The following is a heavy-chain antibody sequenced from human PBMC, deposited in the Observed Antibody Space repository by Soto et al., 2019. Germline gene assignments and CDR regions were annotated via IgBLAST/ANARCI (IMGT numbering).Heavy chain of an antibody. D-gene: IGHD2-15*01. Sequence: SVKVSCKASGGSFSIYTISWVRQAPGQGLEWMGRIIPILGIANYAQKFQGRVTITADKSTSTAYMELSSLRSEDTAVYYCARSCSGGSCYSGAAFDIWGQGTMVTVSS. CDR1: GGSFSIYT. J-gene: IGHJ3*02. CDR3: ARSCSGGSCYSGAAFDI. CDR2: IIPILGIA. V-gene: IGHV1-69*02.